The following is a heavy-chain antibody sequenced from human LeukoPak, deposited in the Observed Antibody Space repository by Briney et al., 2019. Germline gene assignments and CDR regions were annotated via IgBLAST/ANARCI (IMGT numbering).Heavy chain of an antibody. V-gene: IGHV1-2*02. Sequence: GASVNVSCKASGYTFTGYSIYWVRQAPGQGLEWMGGINPNSGDTNFAQRFQGRVTMTRDTSISTAYMELSGLRSDDTAIYYCARGYVWIEMGLGYWGQGTLVTVSS. D-gene: IGHD3/OR15-3a*01. CDR2: INPNSGDT. CDR1: GYTFTGYS. CDR3: ARGYVWIEMGLGY. J-gene: IGHJ4*02.